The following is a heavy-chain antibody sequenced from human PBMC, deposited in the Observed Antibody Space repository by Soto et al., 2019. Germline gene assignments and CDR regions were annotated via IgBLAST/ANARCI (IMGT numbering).Heavy chain of an antibody. D-gene: IGHD6-13*01. Sequence: PGGSLRLSCAASGFSFNNYAMTWVRLAPGRGLEWVAGISGSGAGTLYADSVKGRFTISRDNSRDTLFLQMNNLRGVDTAVYYCAKGGTAFSSTWHVHWAHGTPVTVSS. CDR1: GFSFNNYA. J-gene: IGHJ4*01. CDR2: ISGSGAGT. CDR3: AKGGTAFSSTWHVH. V-gene: IGHV3-23*01.